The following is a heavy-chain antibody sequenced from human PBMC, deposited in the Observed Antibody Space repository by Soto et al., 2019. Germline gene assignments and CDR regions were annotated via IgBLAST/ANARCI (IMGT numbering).Heavy chain of an antibody. CDR1: GFSLRTTGVA. J-gene: IGHJ3*02. V-gene: IGHV2-5*02. CDR2: IYWDDDK. CDR3: AHRLGGKDAFDI. D-gene: IGHD1-26*01. Sequence: QITLKESGPTLVKPTQTLTLTCTFSGFSLRTTGVAVGWIRQPPGKALEWLALIYWDDDKRYNSSLKSRLTITKDTSKTQVVLTMTNMDPMDTATYYCAHRLGGKDAFDICGQGTMVTVSS.